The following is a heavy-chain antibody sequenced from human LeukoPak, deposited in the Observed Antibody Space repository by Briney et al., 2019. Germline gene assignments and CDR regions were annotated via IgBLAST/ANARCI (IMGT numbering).Heavy chain of an antibody. CDR2: IYNSGST. Sequence: PSETLSLTCTVSGGSISNYYWSWIRQPPGKGLEWIGYIYNSGSTNSNPSLKSRVTISVNTSKNQFSLRLSAVTAADTAVYYCARESSGWLYNFDYWGQGTLVTVSS. CDR1: GGSISNYY. V-gene: IGHV4-59*01. D-gene: IGHD6-19*01. CDR3: ARESSGWLYNFDY. J-gene: IGHJ4*02.